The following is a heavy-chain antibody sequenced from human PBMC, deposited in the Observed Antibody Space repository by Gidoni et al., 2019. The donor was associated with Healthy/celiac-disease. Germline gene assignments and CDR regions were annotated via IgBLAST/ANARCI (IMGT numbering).Heavy chain of an antibody. J-gene: IGHJ6*02. CDR3: ARGKKAVGYCSGGSCSQYGMDV. CDR1: GGSFSGYY. D-gene: IGHD2-15*01. V-gene: IGHV4-34*01. Sequence: QVQLQQWGAGLLKPSETLSLTCAVYGGSFSGYYWSWIRQPPGKGLEWIGEINHSGSTNYNPSLKSRVTISVDTSKNQFSLKLSSVTAADTAVYYCARGKKAVGYCSGGSCSQYGMDVWGQGTTVTVSS. CDR2: INHSGST.